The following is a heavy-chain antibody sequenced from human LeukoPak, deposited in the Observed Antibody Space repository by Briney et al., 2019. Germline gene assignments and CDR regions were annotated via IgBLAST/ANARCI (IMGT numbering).Heavy chain of an antibody. J-gene: IGHJ4*02. Sequence: GGSLRLSCAASGFTVRSNYMSWVRQAPGKGLEWVSGFYGGGSTDYADSVKGRFTISRDNSKNTLYLQMNSLRAEDTAVYYCARDSPRLHGIAARPLDYWGQGTLVTVSS. CDR3: ARDSPRLHGIAARPLDY. CDR1: GFTVRSNY. CDR2: FYGGGST. D-gene: IGHD6-6*01. V-gene: IGHV3-66*01.